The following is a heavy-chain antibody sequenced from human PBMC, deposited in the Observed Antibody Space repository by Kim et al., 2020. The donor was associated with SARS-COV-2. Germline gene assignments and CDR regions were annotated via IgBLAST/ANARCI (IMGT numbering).Heavy chain of an antibody. CDR1: GGSISSSSYY. Sequence: SETLSLTCTVSGGSISSSSYYWGWIRQPPGKGLEWIGSIYYSGSTYYNPSLKSRVTISVDTSKNQFSLKLSSVTAADTAVYYCARHGRGSNVLVVYAAYFDYWGKENLVTVFS. CDR3: ARHGRGSNVLVVYAAYFDY. V-gene: IGHV4-39*01. CDR2: IYYSGST. D-gene: IGHD2-8*02. J-gene: IGHJ4*02.